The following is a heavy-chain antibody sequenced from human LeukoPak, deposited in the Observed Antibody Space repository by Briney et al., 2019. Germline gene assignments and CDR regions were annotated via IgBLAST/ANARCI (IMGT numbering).Heavy chain of an antibody. CDR2: INHSGST. D-gene: IGHD5-24*01. V-gene: IGHV4-34*01. J-gene: IGHJ2*01. CDR1: GGSFSGYY. Sequence: SETLSLTCAVYGGSFSGYYWSWIRQPPGKGLEWIGEINHSGSTNYNPSLKSRVTISVDTSKNQFSLKLSSVTAADTAVYYCARGRRDGYNSRLRRYFDLWGRGTLVTVSS. CDR3: ARGRRDGYNSRLRRYFDL.